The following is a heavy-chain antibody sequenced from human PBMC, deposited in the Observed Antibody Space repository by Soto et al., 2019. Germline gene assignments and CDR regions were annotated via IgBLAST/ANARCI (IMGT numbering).Heavy chain of an antibody. CDR3: ARGGQDFWSGPFDY. CDR1: GGSISNYF. V-gene: IGHV4-4*07. D-gene: IGHD3-3*01. J-gene: IGHJ4*02. Sequence: PSETLSLTCTVSGGSISNYFCNWIRQPAGKGLEWIGRIDNSGSTNYNPSLKSRITMSADTSRNQFSLTLNSVTAADTAVYYCARGGQDFWSGPFDYWGQGALVTVSS. CDR2: IDNSGST.